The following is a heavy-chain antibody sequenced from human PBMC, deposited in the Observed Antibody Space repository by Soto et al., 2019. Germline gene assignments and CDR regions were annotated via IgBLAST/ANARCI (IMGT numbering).Heavy chain of an antibody. J-gene: IGHJ6*02. Sequence: HPGGSLRLSCAASGFTFDDYTMHWVRQAPGKGLEWVSLISWDGGSTYYADSVKGRFTISRDNSKNSLYLQMNSLRTEDTALYYCAKDRRGYCSSTSCPAHGMDVWGQGTTVTVSS. CDR1: GFTFDDYT. D-gene: IGHD2-2*01. CDR2: ISWDGGST. CDR3: AKDRRGYCSSTSCPAHGMDV. V-gene: IGHV3-43*01.